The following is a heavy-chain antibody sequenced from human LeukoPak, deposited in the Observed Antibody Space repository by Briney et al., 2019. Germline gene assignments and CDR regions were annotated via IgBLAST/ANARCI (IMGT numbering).Heavy chain of an antibody. CDR3: ARAPFSEAGRSDYYYYYGMDV. Sequence: ASVKVSCKASGGTFISYAISWVRQAPGQGLEWMGGIIPIFGTANYAQKFQGRVTITADESTSTAYMELSSLRSEDTAVYYCARAPFSEAGRSDYYYYYGMDVWGQGTTVTVSS. V-gene: IGHV1-69*13. CDR2: IIPIFGTA. CDR1: GGTFISYA. D-gene: IGHD1-14*01. J-gene: IGHJ6*02.